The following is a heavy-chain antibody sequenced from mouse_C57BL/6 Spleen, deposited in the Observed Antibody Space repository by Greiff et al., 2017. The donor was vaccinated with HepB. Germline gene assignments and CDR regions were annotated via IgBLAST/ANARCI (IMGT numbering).Heavy chain of an antibody. J-gene: IGHJ4*01. D-gene: IGHD1-3*01. CDR1: GYTFTSYW. Sequence: QVQLQQPGAELVKPGASVKLSCKASGYTFTSYWMQWVKQRPGQGLEWIGEIDPSDSYTNYNQKFKGKATLTVDTSSSTAYMQLSSLTSEDSAVYYCATSYRKDYAMDYWGQGTSVTVSS. CDR3: ATSYRKDYAMDY. V-gene: IGHV1-50*01. CDR2: IDPSDSYT.